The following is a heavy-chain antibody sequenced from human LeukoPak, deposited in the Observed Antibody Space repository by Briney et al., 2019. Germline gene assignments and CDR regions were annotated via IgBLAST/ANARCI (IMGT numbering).Heavy chain of an antibody. J-gene: IGHJ4*02. CDR1: GGTFSSYA. V-gene: IGHV1-69*04. CDR3: AGNLGYSYGYLTDY. Sequence: SVKVSCKASGGTFSSYAISWVRQAPGQGLEWMGRIIPILGIANYAQKFQGRVTITVDKSTSTAYMELSSLRSEDTAVYYCAGNLGYSYGYLTDYWGQGTLVTVSS. CDR2: IIPILGIA. D-gene: IGHD5-18*01.